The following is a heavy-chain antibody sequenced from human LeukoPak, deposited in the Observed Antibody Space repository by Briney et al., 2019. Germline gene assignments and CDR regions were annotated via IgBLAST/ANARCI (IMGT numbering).Heavy chain of an antibody. CDR3: ARIAAAGNRRLNY. Sequence: ASVKVSCKASGYTFTSYDINWVRQATGQGLEWMGWMNPNSGNTGHAQKFQGRITMTRNTSISTAYMELSSLTSEDTAVYYCARIAAAGNRRLNYWGQGTLVTVSS. CDR2: MNPNSGNT. CDR1: GYTFTSYD. V-gene: IGHV1-8*01. J-gene: IGHJ4*02. D-gene: IGHD6-13*01.